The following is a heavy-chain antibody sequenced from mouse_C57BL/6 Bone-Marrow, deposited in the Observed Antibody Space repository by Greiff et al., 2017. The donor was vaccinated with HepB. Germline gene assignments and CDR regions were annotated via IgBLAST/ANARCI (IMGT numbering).Heavy chain of an antibody. Sequence: QVQLKQPGAELVKPGASVKLSCKASGYTFTSYWMHWVKQRPGQGLEWIGEIDPSDSYTNYNQKFKGKSTLTVDKSSSTAYMQLSSLTSEDSAVYYCARDYDYDGEGFAYWGQGTLVTVSA. CDR2: IDPSDSYT. V-gene: IGHV1-69*01. D-gene: IGHD2-4*01. CDR3: ARDYDYDGEGFAY. CDR1: GYTFTSYW. J-gene: IGHJ3*01.